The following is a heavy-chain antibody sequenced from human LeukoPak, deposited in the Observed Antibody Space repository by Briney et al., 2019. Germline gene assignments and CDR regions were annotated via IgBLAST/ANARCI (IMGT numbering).Heavy chain of an antibody. V-gene: IGHV3-53*01. J-gene: IGHJ3*02. Sequence: GGSLRLSCAASGFTVSSNYMSWVRQAPGKGLEWVSVIYSGGSTYYADSVKGRFTISRDNSKNTLYLQMNSLGAEDTAVYYCARVLIDYGDYENSFDIWGQGTMVTVSS. CDR1: GFTVSSNY. CDR2: IYSGGST. CDR3: ARVLIDYGDYENSFDI. D-gene: IGHD4-17*01.